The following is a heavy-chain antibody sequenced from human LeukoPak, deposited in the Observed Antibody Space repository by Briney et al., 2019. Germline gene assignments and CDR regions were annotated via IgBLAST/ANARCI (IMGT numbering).Heavy chain of an antibody. V-gene: IGHV4-30-4*01. D-gene: IGHD3-22*01. CDR2: VYYSGST. Sequence: SETLSLTCTVSGGSISSGDYYWRWIRQPPGKGLEGIAYVYYSGSTYYNPSLKSRVTMSASTSKNQLSLKLSSVTAADTAVYYCARPYYYDSRIDPWGQGILVTVSS. CDR1: GGSISSGDYY. CDR3: ARPYYYDSRIDP. J-gene: IGHJ5*02.